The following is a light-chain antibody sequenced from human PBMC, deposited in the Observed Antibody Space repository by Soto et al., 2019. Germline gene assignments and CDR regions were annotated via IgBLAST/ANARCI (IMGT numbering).Light chain of an antibody. CDR3: KQYNRSPLT. V-gene: IGKV3-20*01. CDR1: QSVSSSY. Sequence: EIVLTQSPGTLSLSPGERATLSCRASQSVSSSYLAWYQQKPGQAPRLLIYGASSRATGIPDRFSGSGSGTAFPLTISRLEPEDFAVYYCKQYNRSPLTFGGGTKVEIK. CDR2: GAS. J-gene: IGKJ4*01.